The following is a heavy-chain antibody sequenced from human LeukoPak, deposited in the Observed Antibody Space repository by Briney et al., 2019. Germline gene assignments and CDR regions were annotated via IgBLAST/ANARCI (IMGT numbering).Heavy chain of an antibody. CDR1: GYTFTGYY. CDR2: INPNSGGT. Sequence: ASVKVSCKASGYTFTGYYMHWVRQAPGQGLEWMGWINPNSGGTNYAQKFQGRVTMTRDTSISTAYMELSRLRSDDTSVYYCVRETRKSITAPGPFEYWGQGTLVTVSS. V-gene: IGHV1-2*02. J-gene: IGHJ4*02. CDR3: VRETRKSITAPGPFEY. D-gene: IGHD6-13*01.